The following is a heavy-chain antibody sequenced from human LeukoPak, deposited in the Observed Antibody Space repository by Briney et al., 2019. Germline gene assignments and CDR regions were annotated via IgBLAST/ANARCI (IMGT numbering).Heavy chain of an antibody. Sequence: ASVKVSCKASGYTFTGYYMHWVRQAPGQGLEWMGWINPNSGGTNYAQKFQGRVTMTRDTSISTAYMELSRLRSDDTAVYYCARDRRRNYFWSGYLGYWGQGTLVTVSS. V-gene: IGHV1-2*02. CDR1: GYTFTGYY. CDR2: INPNSGGT. D-gene: IGHD3-3*01. CDR3: ARDRRRNYFWSGYLGY. J-gene: IGHJ4*02.